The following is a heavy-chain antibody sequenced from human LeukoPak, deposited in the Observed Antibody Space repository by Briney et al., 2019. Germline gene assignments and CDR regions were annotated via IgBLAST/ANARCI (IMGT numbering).Heavy chain of an antibody. Sequence: GTSLRLSCVVSGISFGSHGMHWVRQAPGQGLEWVAVIWYDGSNIWYADSVKGRFTISRDNSKNTLYLQMNSLRAEDTAVYYCARNYFDYWGQGTLVTVSS. CDR3: ARNYFDY. CDR2: IWYDGSNI. V-gene: IGHV3-33*01. J-gene: IGHJ4*02. CDR1: GISFGSHG.